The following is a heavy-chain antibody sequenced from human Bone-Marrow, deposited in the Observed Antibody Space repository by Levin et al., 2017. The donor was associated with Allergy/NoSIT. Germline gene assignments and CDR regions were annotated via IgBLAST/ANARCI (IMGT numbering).Heavy chain of an antibody. Sequence: PSQTLSLTCTVSGGSISSYYWSWIRQPPGKGLEWIGYIYYSGSTNYNPSLKSRVTISVDTSKNQFSLKLSSVTAADTAVYYCARSGSGSREFDPWGQGTLVTVSS. D-gene: IGHD3-10*01. J-gene: IGHJ5*02. CDR3: ARSGSGSREFDP. V-gene: IGHV4-59*08. CDR2: IYYSGST. CDR1: GGSISSYY.